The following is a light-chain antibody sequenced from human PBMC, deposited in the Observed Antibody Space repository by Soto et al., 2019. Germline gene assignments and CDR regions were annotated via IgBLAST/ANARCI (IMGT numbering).Light chain of an antibody. CDR2: KAS. V-gene: IGKV1-5*03. CDR3: QQYNSYWT. CDR1: QSISSW. Sequence: DIQLTQSPSTLSASVGDRVTITCRASQSISSWLAWYQQKPGKAPKLLIYKASSLESGGPSRSGGGGSRKDTTITSSRVHDDDLATYYHQQYNSYWTFGQGTKVEIK. J-gene: IGKJ1*01.